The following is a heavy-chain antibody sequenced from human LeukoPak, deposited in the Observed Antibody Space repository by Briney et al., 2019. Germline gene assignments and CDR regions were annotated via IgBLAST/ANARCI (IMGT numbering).Heavy chain of an antibody. CDR3: AREQKSIGSYFNY. Sequence: ASVKVSCKASGYTFTSYDISWVRQAPGQGLEWMGWINTYNGNTNYPQKLQGRVTMTTDTSTSTAYMELRNLRSDDTAVYYCAREQKSIGSYFNYWGQGTLVTVSP. CDR2: INTYNGNT. CDR1: GYTFTSYD. J-gene: IGHJ4*02. V-gene: IGHV1-18*01. D-gene: IGHD1-26*01.